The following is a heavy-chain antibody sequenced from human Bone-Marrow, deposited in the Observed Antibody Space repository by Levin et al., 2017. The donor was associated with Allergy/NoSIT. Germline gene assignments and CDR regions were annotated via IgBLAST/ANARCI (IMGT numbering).Heavy chain of an antibody. Sequence: PGGSLRLSCTVSGGSISSYYWSWIRQPAGKGLEWIGRIYTSGSTNYNPSLKSRVTMSVDTSKNQFSLKLSSVTAADTAVYYCAREPTNWNDVWFDPWGQGTLVTVSS. CDR3: AREPTNWNDVWFDP. CDR2: IYTSGST. D-gene: IGHD1-20*01. V-gene: IGHV4-4*07. J-gene: IGHJ5*02. CDR1: GGSISSYY.